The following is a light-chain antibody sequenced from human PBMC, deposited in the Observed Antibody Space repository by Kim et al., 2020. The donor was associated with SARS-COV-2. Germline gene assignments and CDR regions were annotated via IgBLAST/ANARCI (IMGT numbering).Light chain of an antibody. Sequence: SVSPGESGTLHCRASQSVGSDLAWYQQRPGQAPRLIIYDASTRAIGVPTRFSGGGSGTEFSLTINSLQSEDFATYFCQQYNNRPETFGQGTKVDIK. CDR3: QQYNNRPET. J-gene: IGKJ1*01. CDR1: QSVGSD. V-gene: IGKV3-15*01. CDR2: DAS.